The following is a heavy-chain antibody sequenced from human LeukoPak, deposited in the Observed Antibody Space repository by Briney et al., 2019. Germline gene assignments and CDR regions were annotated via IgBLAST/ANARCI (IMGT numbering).Heavy chain of an antibody. CDR1: GDSVSSNSVA. J-gene: IGHJ4*02. CDR3: AGGRGSDFDY. D-gene: IGHD3-10*01. V-gene: IGHV6-1*01. CDR2: TYYRSKWYN. Sequence: SQTLSLTCVISGDSVSSNSVAWNWIRQSPSRGLEWLGRTYYRSKWYNDYAVSVKSRINIKPDTSKNQFSLQLKSVTPEDTAVYYCAGGRGSDFDYWGQGTLVTVSS.